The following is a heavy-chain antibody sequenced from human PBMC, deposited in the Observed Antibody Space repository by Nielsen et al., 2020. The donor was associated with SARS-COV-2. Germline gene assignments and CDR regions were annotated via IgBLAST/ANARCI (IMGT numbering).Heavy chain of an antibody. D-gene: IGHD6-13*01. Sequence: GESLKISCAASGFTFSSYGMHWVRQAPGKGLEWVAVIWYDGSNKYYADSVKGRFTTSRDNSKNTLYLQMNSLRAEDTAVYYCARDPQYIAAAVSWYFDLWGRGTLVTVSS. V-gene: IGHV3-33*01. CDR2: IWYDGSNK. CDR3: ARDPQYIAAAVSWYFDL. J-gene: IGHJ2*01. CDR1: GFTFSSYG.